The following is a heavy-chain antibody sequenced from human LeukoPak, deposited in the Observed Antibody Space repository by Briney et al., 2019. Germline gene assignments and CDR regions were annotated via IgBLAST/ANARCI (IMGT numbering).Heavy chain of an antibody. Sequence: GRSLRLSCAASGFTFSRYGMHWVRQAPDKGLEWVAVISYDGSNRYYADSVKGRFTISRDNSKNTLYLQMNSLRAEDTAVYYCARDVGYDSSGYYPYYFDYWGQGTLGTVSS. CDR2: ISYDGSNR. J-gene: IGHJ4*02. CDR1: GFTFSRYG. CDR3: ARDVGYDSSGYYPYYFDY. D-gene: IGHD3-22*01. V-gene: IGHV3-30*03.